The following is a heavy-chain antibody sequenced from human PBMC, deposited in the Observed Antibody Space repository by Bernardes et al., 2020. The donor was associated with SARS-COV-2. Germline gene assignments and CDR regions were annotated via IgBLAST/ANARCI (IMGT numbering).Heavy chain of an antibody. CDR1: GGSFSGYY. D-gene: IGHD3-22*01. CDR3: ARATTMIVVVREFDY. V-gene: IGHV4-34*01. Sequence: SETLSLTCAVYGGSFSGYYWSWIRQPPGKGLEWIGEINHSGSTNYNPSLKSRVTISVDTSKNQFSLKLSSVTAADTAVYYCARATTMIVVVREFDYWGQGTLVTVSS. J-gene: IGHJ4*02. CDR2: INHSGST.